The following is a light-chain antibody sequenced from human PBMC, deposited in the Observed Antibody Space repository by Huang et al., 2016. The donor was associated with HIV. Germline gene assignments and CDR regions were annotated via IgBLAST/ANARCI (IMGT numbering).Light chain of an antibody. CDR3: QQSYNAPRT. V-gene: IGKV1-39*01. CDR1: QNITSS. CDR2: AAS. Sequence: DIQMTQSPSSLSASVGYRITIPCRAIQNITSSLNWYRQKSGKAPQLLFYAASTLQSGVPSRFSGSGSGTDFTLTISSLQPEDFATYYCQQSYNAPRTFGQGTKVEVK. J-gene: IGKJ1*01.